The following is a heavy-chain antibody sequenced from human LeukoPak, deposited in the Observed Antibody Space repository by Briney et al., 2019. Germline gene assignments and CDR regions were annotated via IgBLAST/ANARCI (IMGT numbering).Heavy chain of an antibody. D-gene: IGHD1-7*01. CDR2: IKQDGSEK. CDR1: GFTFSSYW. Sequence: GGSLRLSCAASGFTFSSYWMSWVRQAPGKGLEWVANIKQDGSEKYYADSVKGRFTISRDNAKNSLYLQMNSLRAEDTAVYYCARVVWQNWNYNYYFDYWGQGTLVTVSS. J-gene: IGHJ4*02. CDR3: ARVVWQNWNYNYYFDY. V-gene: IGHV3-7*01.